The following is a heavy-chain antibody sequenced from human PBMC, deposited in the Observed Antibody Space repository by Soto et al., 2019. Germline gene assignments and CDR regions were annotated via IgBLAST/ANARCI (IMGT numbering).Heavy chain of an antibody. J-gene: IGHJ4*02. V-gene: IGHV4-30-4*01. CDR3: ARGHRRSTPFDY. CDR2: IYYSGST. Sequence: SETLSFTCTVSGGSISSGDYYWSWIRQPPGKGLEWIGYIYYSGSTYYNPSLKSRVTISVDTSKNQFSLKLSSVTAADTAVYYCARGHRRSTPFDYWGQGALVTVSS. CDR1: GGSISSGDYY. D-gene: IGHD2-2*01.